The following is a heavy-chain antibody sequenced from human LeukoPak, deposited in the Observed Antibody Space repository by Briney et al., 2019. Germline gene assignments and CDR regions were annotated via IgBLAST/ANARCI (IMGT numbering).Heavy chain of an antibody. J-gene: IGHJ4*02. CDR3: AKVGTQLVGATGY. CDR2: IRYDGSNK. CDR1: GFTFSSYG. Sequence: GGSLRLSCAASGFTFSSYGMHWVRQAPGKGLEWVAFIRYDGSNKYYADSVKGRFTISRDNSKNTLYLQMNSLRAEDTAVYYCAKVGTQLVGATGYWGQGTLVSVSS. D-gene: IGHD1-26*01. V-gene: IGHV3-30*02.